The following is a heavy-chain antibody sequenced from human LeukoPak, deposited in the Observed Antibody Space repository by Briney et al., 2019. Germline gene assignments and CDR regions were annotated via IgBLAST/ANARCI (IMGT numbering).Heavy chain of an antibody. Sequence: ASVKVSCTASGYTFTRYSIHWVRQAPGRGLEWIGIINPSGGGTNYAQKFQGRVTMTTDTSTSTVYMELSSLRSEDTAVFYCARDDVVAAPFYYYGLDVWGQGTTVTVSS. CDR2: INPSGGGT. CDR3: ARDDVVAAPFYYYGLDV. CDR1: GYTFTRYS. D-gene: IGHD6-19*01. J-gene: IGHJ6*02. V-gene: IGHV1-46*01.